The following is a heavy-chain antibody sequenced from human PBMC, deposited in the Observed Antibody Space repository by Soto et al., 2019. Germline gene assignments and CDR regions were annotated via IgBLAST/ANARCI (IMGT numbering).Heavy chain of an antibody. Sequence: GGSLRLSCAASGFTFNNYGMHWVRQAPGKGLEWVVVISFDGRNTYDAVSVRGRFTISRDNSKNTLYLQMNSLRAEDTAVYYCAKDLPRGDAMGGYYYYYYGMDVWGQGTTVTVSS. CDR1: GFTFNNYG. V-gene: IGHV3-30*18. J-gene: IGHJ6*02. CDR2: ISFDGRNT. CDR3: AKDLPRGDAMGGYYYYYYGMDV. D-gene: IGHD2-15*01.